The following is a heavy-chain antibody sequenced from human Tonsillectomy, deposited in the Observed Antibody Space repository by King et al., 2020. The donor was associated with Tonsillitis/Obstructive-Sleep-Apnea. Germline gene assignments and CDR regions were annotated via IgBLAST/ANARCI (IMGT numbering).Heavy chain of an antibody. CDR3: AKDRGLSPPIAVAGMDAFDI. CDR1: GFTFSSYA. J-gene: IGHJ3*02. V-gene: IGHV3-23*04. Sequence: VQLVESGGGLVQPGGSLRLSCAASGFTFSSYAMSWVRQAPGKGLEWVSAISGSGGSTYYADSVKGRFTISRDNSKNTLYLQMNSLRAEDTAVYYCAKDRGLSPPIAVAGMDAFDIWGQGTMVTVSS. CDR2: ISGSGGST. D-gene: IGHD6-19*01.